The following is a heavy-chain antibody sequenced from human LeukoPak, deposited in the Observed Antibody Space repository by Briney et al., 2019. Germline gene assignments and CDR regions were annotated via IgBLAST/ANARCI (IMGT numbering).Heavy chain of an antibody. J-gene: IGHJ4*02. D-gene: IGHD3-22*01. CDR3: ARHLPDYGYLTSYSYSSGYYGYFDY. V-gene: IGHV5-51*01. Sequence: GESLKISCKGSGYSFTSYWIGWVRQMPGKGLEWMGIIYPGDSDTKYSPSFQGQVTISADKSISTAYLQWSSLKASDTAMYSCARHLPDYGYLTSYSYSSGYYGYFDYWGQGTLVTVSS. CDR2: IYPGDSDT. CDR1: GYSFTSYW.